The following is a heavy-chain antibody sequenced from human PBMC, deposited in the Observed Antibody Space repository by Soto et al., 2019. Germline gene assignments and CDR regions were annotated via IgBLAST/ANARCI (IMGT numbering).Heavy chain of an antibody. Sequence: SETLSLTCTVSGGSIISGDYCCVCIRQPPWNGLEWIGYIYYSGSTYYNPSLKSRVTISVDTSKNQFSLKLSSVTAADTAVYYCARGEYCSSTSCSPGYYYYGMDVWGQGTTVTVSS. D-gene: IGHD2-2*01. CDR3: ARGEYCSSTSCSPGYYYYGMDV. V-gene: IGHV4-30-4*01. CDR1: GGSIISGDYC. J-gene: IGHJ6*02. CDR2: IYYSGST.